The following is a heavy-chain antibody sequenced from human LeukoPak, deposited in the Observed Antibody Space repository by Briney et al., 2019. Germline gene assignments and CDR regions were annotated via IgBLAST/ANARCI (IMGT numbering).Heavy chain of an antibody. CDR3: ATYDSSGYYEDFDY. J-gene: IGHJ4*02. D-gene: IGHD3-22*01. CDR2: IIPIFGTA. Sequence: GASVKVSCKASGGTFSSYAISWVRQAPGQGLEWMGGIIPIFGTANYAQKFQGRVTITADESTSTAYMELSSLRSEDTAVYYCATYDSSGYYEDFDYWGQGTLVTVSS. CDR1: GGTFSSYA. V-gene: IGHV1-69*13.